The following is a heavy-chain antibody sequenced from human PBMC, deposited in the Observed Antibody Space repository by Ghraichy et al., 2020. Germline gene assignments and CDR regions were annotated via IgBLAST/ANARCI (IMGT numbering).Heavy chain of an antibody. J-gene: IGHJ4*02. V-gene: IGHV3-30*04. Sequence: LTCAASGFTFSNYAMHWVRQGPGKGLEWVAVISFDVSITYYADSVKGRFTISRDNSKNTLYLQMDSLRAEDTAVYYCARAPDSRGYYYAIHYWGQGTLV. CDR2: ISFDVSIT. CDR3: ARAPDSRGYYYAIHY. CDR1: GFTFSNYA. D-gene: IGHD3-22*01.